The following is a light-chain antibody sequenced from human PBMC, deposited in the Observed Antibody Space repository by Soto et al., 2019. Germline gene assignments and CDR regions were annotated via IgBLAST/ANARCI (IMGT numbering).Light chain of an antibody. CDR3: QQYGSAPWT. Sequence: EIVLTXSPGTLSSSPXXRATLSCRASESVSSNYLAWYQQRPGQAPRLLIYAASNRARGIPDRFGGSGSGTDFTLTVSRLEPEDFAVYYCQQYGSAPWTFGQGTKV. CDR1: ESVSSNY. J-gene: IGKJ1*01. CDR2: AAS. V-gene: IGKV3-20*01.